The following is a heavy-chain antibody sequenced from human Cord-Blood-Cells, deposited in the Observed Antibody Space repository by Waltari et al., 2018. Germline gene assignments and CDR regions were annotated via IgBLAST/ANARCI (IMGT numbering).Heavy chain of an antibody. CDR3: ARPHYGDYGWFDP. CDR2: INHSGST. D-gene: IGHD4-17*01. V-gene: IGHV4-34*01. J-gene: IGHJ5*02. CDR1: GGYFSGYS. Sequence: QVQLQQWGAGMLKPSETMSLTCAVYGGYFSGYSWSWISQPPGKGLEWIGEINHSGSTNYNPSLKSRVTISVDTSKNQFSLKLSSVTAADTAVYYCARPHYGDYGWFDPWSQGTLVTVSS.